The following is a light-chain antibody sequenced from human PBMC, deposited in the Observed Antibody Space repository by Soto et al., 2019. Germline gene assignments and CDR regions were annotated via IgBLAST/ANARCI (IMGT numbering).Light chain of an antibody. CDR3: QQYNNWPYT. CDR1: QSVNNY. CDR2: GAS. J-gene: IGKJ2*01. V-gene: IGKV3-15*01. Sequence: EIVMTQSPATLSVSPGERATLSCRASQSVNNYLAWYQQKPGQAPRLLIYGASIRATGIPVRFSGSGSGTEFTLTISSLQSEDFAVYYCQQYNNWPYTFGQGTKLEIK.